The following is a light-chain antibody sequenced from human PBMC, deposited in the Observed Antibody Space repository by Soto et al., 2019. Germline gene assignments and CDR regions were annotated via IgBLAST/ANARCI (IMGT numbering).Light chain of an antibody. CDR1: SSDVGGYNY. Sequence: QSALTQPPSASGSPGQSVTISCTGTSSDVGGYNYVSWYQQHPGKAPKLMIYEVSKRPSGVPDRFSGSTSGNRASLTVSGLQAEDEADYYCSSYAGSNNLVFGGGTKLAVL. V-gene: IGLV2-8*01. CDR3: SSYAGSNNLV. CDR2: EVS. J-gene: IGLJ2*01.